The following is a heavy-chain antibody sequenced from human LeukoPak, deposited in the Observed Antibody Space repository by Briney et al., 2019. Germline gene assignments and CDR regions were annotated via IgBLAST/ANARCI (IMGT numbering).Heavy chain of an antibody. CDR3: SRLGYCSGGCCYFDY. CDR2: IYYSVST. D-gene: IGHD2-15*01. V-gene: IGHV4-59*08. Sequence: PSETLSLTCTVSGGSISSYYWSWIRQPPGKGLEWIGYIYYSVSTNYNPSLKSRVTISVDTSKNQFSLKLSSVTASDTAVYYCSRLGYCSGGCCYFDYWGQGTLVTVSS. J-gene: IGHJ4*02. CDR1: GGSISSYY.